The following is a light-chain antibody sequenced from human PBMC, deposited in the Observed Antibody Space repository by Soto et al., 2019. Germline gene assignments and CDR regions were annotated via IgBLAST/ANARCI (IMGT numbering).Light chain of an antibody. J-gene: IGKJ3*01. CDR1: QGIGSD. CDR3: LQDYNYPPT. Sequence: AIQMTQSPSSLSASVRDRVTITCRASQGIGSDLGWYQQKPGKAPKLLIYAASSLHTGVPSRFSGSGSGTDFTLTISSLQPEYFATYYCLQDYNYPPTFGPGTKVDIK. V-gene: IGKV1-6*01. CDR2: AAS.